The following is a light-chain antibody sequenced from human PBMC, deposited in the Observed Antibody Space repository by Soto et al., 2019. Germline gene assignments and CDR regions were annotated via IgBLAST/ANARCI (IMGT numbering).Light chain of an antibody. CDR2: GAS. V-gene: IGKV3-20*01. Sequence: EIVLTQSPGTLSLSPGERATLSCRASQSVSSSFVAWYQQKPGQAPRLLIYGASSRATGIPDRFSGSGSGTDLTFTISRLEPEDFAVYYCQQHGISPWMFGQGTKVEIK. CDR1: QSVSSSF. CDR3: QQHGISPWM. J-gene: IGKJ1*01.